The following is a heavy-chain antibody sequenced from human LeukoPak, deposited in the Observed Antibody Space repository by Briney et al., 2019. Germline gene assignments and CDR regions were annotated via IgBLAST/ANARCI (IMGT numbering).Heavy chain of an antibody. J-gene: IGHJ4*02. V-gene: IGHV4-61*08. Sequence: PSETLSLTCTVSGGSVSRGGYYWNWIRQHPGKGLECLGYMYYDGTSNYNPSLKSRVTISIDSSKNQFSLRLSSVTAADTAVYYCARGRDNYGSGDSWGQGILVTVSS. D-gene: IGHD3-10*01. CDR2: MYYDGTS. CDR3: ARGRDNYGSGDS. CDR1: GGSVSRGGYY.